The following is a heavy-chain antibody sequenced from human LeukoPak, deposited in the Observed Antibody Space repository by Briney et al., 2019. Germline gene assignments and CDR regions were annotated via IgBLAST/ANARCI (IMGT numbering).Heavy chain of an antibody. CDR1: GFTFTSYW. Sequence: GGSLRLSCAASGFTFTSYWMTWVRQAPGQGPEWVVNIMKDGGVKQYLDSVKGRFTISRDNAKNSLYLQMNSLRAEDTAVYYCARNRDYDTFDYWGQGVLVTISS. V-gene: IGHV3-7*01. CDR3: ARNRDYDTFDY. CDR2: IMKDGGVK. D-gene: IGHD5-12*01. J-gene: IGHJ4*02.